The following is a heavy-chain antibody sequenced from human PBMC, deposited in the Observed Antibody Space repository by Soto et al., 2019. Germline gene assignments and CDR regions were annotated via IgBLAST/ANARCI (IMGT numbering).Heavy chain of an antibody. Sequence: PSETLSLTCSVSGGSINSYWWSWIRQPAGKGLEWIGRVYSCGTTDYNPSLNSRATMSVETSKNQFSLKLSSVTAADTAVYYCARDIGSFAYGEGYWGQGIQVTVSS. CDR1: GGSINSYW. CDR3: ARDIGSFAYGEGY. J-gene: IGHJ4*02. D-gene: IGHD3-10*01. V-gene: IGHV4-4*07. CDR2: VYSCGTT.